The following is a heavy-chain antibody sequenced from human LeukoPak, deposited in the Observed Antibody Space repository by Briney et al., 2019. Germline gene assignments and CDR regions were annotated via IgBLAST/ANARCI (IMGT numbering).Heavy chain of an antibody. D-gene: IGHD4-11*01. CDR1: GGSISSYH. V-gene: IGHV4-59*01. Sequence: SETLSLTCTVSGGSISSYHWSWIRQPPGKGLEWIGYIHYSGSTNYNPSLKSRVTISVDTSKNQFSLKLSSVTAADTAVYYCARALDYSPPNNWFDPWGQGTLVTVSS. J-gene: IGHJ5*02. CDR2: IHYSGST. CDR3: ARALDYSPPNNWFDP.